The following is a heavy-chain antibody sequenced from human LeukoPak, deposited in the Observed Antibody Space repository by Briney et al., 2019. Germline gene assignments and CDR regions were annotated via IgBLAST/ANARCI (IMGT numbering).Heavy chain of an antibody. D-gene: IGHD3-22*01. CDR1: GFTFSSYW. Sequence: GGSLRLSCVASGFTFSSYWMSWVRQAPGKGLEWVANIKQDGSEKYYVDSVKGRFTISRDNAKNSLYLQMNSLRAEDTAVYYCAKEISYDSSVGFDYWGQGTLVTVSS. J-gene: IGHJ4*02. CDR2: IKQDGSEK. CDR3: AKEISYDSSVGFDY. V-gene: IGHV3-7*01.